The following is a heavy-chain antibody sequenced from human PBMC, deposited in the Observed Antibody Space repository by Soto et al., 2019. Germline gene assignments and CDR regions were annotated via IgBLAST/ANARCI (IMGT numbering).Heavy chain of an antibody. CDR3: ARDMTRTVVPYFDF. CDR1: GGTSSNYV. J-gene: IGHJ4*02. CDR2: IIPISGAA. D-gene: IGHD1-7*01. V-gene: IGHV1-69*06. Sequence: SVKVSCKASGGTSSNYVVNWVRQAPGQGLEWMGRIIPISGAANYAQKFQGRVTITADKSTSTSYMELSSLRSEDTAVYYCARDMTRTVVPYFDFWGQGTLVTVSS.